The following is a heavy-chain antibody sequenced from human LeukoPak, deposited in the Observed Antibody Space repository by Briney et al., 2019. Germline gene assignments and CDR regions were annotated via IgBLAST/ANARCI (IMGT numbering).Heavy chain of an antibody. D-gene: IGHD6-13*01. Sequence: SETLSLTCTVSGYSISSGYYWGWIRQPPGKGLEWIGSIYHSGSTYYNPSLKSRVTISVDTSKNQFSLKLSSVTAADTAVYYCARDPGPLYNSSWANFDYWGQGTLVTVSS. CDR3: ARDPGPLYNSSWANFDY. CDR2: IYHSGST. CDR1: GYSISSGYY. V-gene: IGHV4-38-2*02. J-gene: IGHJ4*02.